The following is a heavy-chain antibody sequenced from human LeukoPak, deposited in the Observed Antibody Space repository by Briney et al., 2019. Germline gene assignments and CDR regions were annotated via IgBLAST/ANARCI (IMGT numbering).Heavy chain of an antibody. Sequence: SVKVSCKASGGTFSSYASSWVRQAPGQGLEWMGGIIPIFGTANYAQKFQGRVTITADESTSTAYMELSSLRSEDTAVYYCARYYGSGSYPYYFDYWGQGTLVTVSS. D-gene: IGHD3-10*01. V-gene: IGHV1-69*01. CDR2: IIPIFGTA. CDR3: ARYYGSGSYPYYFDY. CDR1: GGTFSSYA. J-gene: IGHJ4*02.